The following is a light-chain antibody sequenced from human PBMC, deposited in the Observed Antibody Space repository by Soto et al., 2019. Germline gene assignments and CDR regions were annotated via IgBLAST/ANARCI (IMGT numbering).Light chain of an antibody. Sequence: EIVLTQPPGTLSLSPGERATLSCRASQSVSSSYLAWYQHKPGQAPRLLIYGASTRATGIPDRFSGSGSGTDFTLTISRLEPEDFAVYFCQQFGSPFTFGPGTKVDLK. CDR3: QQFGSPFT. CDR2: GAS. V-gene: IGKV3-20*01. J-gene: IGKJ3*01. CDR1: QSVSSSY.